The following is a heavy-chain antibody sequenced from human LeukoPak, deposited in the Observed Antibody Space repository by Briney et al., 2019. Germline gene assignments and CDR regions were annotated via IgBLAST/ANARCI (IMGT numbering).Heavy chain of an antibody. D-gene: IGHD2-2*01. Sequence: KPSETLSLNCTVSGGSISSYYWSWIRQPAGKGLEWIGRIYTSGSTNYNPSLKSRVTISVDTSKNQFSLKLSSVTAAGTAVYYVAREGLVVPFDYWGQGTLVTVSS. J-gene: IGHJ4*02. CDR1: GGSISSYY. CDR3: AREGLVVPFDY. V-gene: IGHV4-4*07. CDR2: IYTSGST.